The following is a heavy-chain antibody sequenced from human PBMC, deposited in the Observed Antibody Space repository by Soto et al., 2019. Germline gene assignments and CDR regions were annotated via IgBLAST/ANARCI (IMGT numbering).Heavy chain of an antibody. J-gene: IGHJ6*02. D-gene: IGHD3-9*01. CDR1: GGSVRSGSYY. CDR2: IYYSGST. CDR3: QTVFLDFDWLYMGRDFYYYGMAV. Sequence: SETLSLTCPVSGGSVRSGSYYWSWIRQPPGKGLEWLGYIYYSGSTNYNPSLKSRITMSVDTSKNQFSLKLSSVSAADTAVHYCQTVFLDFDWLYMGRDFYYYGMAVWGQGTTVPVSS. V-gene: IGHV4-61*01.